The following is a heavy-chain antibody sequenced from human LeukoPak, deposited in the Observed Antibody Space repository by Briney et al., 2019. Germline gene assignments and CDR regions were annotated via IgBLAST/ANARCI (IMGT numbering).Heavy chain of an antibody. D-gene: IGHD7-27*01. CDR3: ARGNWGYYCYGMDV. CDR1: GYTFTSYA. Sequence: ASVKVSCKASGYTFTSYAMHWVRQAPGQRLEWMGWINAGNGNTKYSQKFQGRVTITRDTSAGTAYMELSSLRSEDTAVYYCARGNWGYYCYGMDVWGQGTTVTVSS. J-gene: IGHJ6*02. CDR2: INAGNGNT. V-gene: IGHV1-3*01.